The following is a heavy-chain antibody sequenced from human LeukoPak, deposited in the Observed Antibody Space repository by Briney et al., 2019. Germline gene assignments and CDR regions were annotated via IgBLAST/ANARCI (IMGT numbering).Heavy chain of an antibody. CDR3: ATPGPRNSYDSMGRFLGPNYYGMEV. J-gene: IGHJ6*02. CDR2: FDPEDGGT. V-gene: IGHV1-24*01. CDR1: GYTLTELS. D-gene: IGHD3-22*01. Sequence: ASVKVSCKVSGYTLTELSMHWVRQAPGKGLEWMGGFDPEDGGTIYAQKFQGRVTMTEDTSTDTAYMELSSLRSEDTAVYYCATPGPRNSYDSMGRFLGPNYYGMEVWGQGTRVTVS.